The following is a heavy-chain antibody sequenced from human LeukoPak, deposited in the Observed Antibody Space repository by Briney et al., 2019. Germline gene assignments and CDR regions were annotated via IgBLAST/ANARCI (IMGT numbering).Heavy chain of an antibody. V-gene: IGHV1-24*01. Sequence: ASVKVSCKVSGYTLTELSMHWVRQAPGKGLEWMGGFDPEDGETIYAQKFQGRVTMTRDTSTSTVYMELSSLRSEDTAVYYCASNYDSSGYYYGAFNHWGQGTLVPVSS. D-gene: IGHD3-22*01. J-gene: IGHJ5*02. CDR2: FDPEDGET. CDR3: ASNYDSSGYYYGAFNH. CDR1: GYTLTELS.